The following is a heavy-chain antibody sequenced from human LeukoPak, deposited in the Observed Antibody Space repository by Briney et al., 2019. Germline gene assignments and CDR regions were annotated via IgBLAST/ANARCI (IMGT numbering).Heavy chain of an antibody. Sequence: GGSLRLSCAGSGFTFSYYAMSWVRQAPGKGLEWVSAISESGGSTYYADSVRGRFTISRDNSKNALSLQMSSLRAEDTAVYYCARSLYDSSGYKPPYWYFDLWGRGTLVTVSS. CDR3: ARSLYDSSGYKPPYWYFDL. D-gene: IGHD3-22*01. V-gene: IGHV3-23*01. J-gene: IGHJ2*01. CDR1: GFTFSYYA. CDR2: ISESGGST.